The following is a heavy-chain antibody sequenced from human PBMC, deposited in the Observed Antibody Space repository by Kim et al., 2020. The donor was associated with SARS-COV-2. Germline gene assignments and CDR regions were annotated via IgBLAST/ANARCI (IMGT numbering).Heavy chain of an antibody. V-gene: IGHV3-23*01. CDR2: ISGRGGST. CDR3: AKDTEVVVVIGTYDY. J-gene: IGHJ4*02. Sequence: GGSLRLSCAASGFTFSSYAMSWVRQAPGKGLEWVSAISGRGGSTYYADSVKGRFTISRDNSKNTLYLQMNSLRAEDTAVYYCAKDTEVVVVIGTYDYWGQGTLVTVSS. D-gene: IGHD3-22*01. CDR1: GFTFSSYA.